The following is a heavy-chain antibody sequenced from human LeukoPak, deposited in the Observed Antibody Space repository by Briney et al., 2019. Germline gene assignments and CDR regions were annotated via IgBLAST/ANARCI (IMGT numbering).Heavy chain of an antibody. V-gene: IGHV3-23*01. J-gene: IGHJ6*03. CDR3: AKAGRGGAITMVRGVKGDYYYMDV. Sequence: GGTLRLSCAASGFTFSSHGMSWVRQAPGKGLEWVSTISGSGDYTYYADSVKGRFTISRDNSKNTLYLQMDSLRAEDTAVYYCAKAGRGGAITMVRGVKGDYYYMDVWGKGTTVTISS. CDR2: ISGSGDYT. CDR1: GFTFSSHG. D-gene: IGHD3-10*01.